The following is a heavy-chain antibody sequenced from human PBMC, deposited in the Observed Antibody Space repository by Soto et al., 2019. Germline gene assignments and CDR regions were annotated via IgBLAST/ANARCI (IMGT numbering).Heavy chain of an antibody. Sequence: GGSLRLSCETSGFTFSRHDFHWVRQASGQGLEWVSGIGAGADTYYSDSVKGRFTFSRDNARHTLYLHMNSLRAEDTALYYCAKDRPRRTSGYFFDYWGQGTPVTVSS. CDR3: AKDRPRRTSGYFFDY. V-gene: IGHV3-13*04. D-gene: IGHD1-1*01. CDR2: IGAGADT. J-gene: IGHJ4*02. CDR1: GFTFSRHD.